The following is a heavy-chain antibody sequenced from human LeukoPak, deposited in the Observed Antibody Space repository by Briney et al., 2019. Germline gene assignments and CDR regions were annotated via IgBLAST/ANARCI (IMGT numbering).Heavy chain of an antibody. CDR2: ISPTGDNI. Sequence: GGSLRLSCAASGFTFKTFAMSWVRQAPGKGLEWVSAISPTGDNIYYADSVKSRFTISRDKSRNTLYLQMNSLRVEDTAIYYCAKDLRHRTTCNCYGWLDPWGQGTLVTVSS. CDR3: AKDLRHRTTCNCYGWLDP. CDR1: GFTFKTFA. D-gene: IGHD2/OR15-2a*01. V-gene: IGHV3-23*01. J-gene: IGHJ5*02.